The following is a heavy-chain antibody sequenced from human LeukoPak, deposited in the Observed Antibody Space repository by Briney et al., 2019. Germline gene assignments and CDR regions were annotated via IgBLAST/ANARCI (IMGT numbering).Heavy chain of an antibody. Sequence: GASVKVSCKASGYTFTSYGISWVRQAPGQGLEWMGWINAGNGNTKYSQKFQGRVTITRDTSASTAYMELSSLRSEDTAVYYCARDLITMVRGVIYYYYYGMDVWGQGTTVTVSS. CDR2: INAGNGNT. D-gene: IGHD3-10*01. J-gene: IGHJ6*02. V-gene: IGHV1-3*01. CDR3: ARDLITMVRGVIYYYYYGMDV. CDR1: GYTFTSYG.